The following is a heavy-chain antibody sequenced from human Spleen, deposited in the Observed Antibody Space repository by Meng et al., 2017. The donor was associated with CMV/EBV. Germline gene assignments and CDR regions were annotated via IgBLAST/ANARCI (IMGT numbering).Heavy chain of an antibody. CDR1: GYIFNGYF. Sequence: ASVKVSCKASGYIFNGYFMHWVRQAPGQGLEWMGWVNPSSGGTNYAQKFQGRVAMTRDTSISTAYMDLNSLRSDDTAVYYCARVSYDILTVSPTYFDYWGQGTLVTVSS. V-gene: IGHV1-2*02. J-gene: IGHJ4*02. CDR2: VNPSSGGT. CDR3: ARVSYDILTVSPTYFDY. D-gene: IGHD3-9*01.